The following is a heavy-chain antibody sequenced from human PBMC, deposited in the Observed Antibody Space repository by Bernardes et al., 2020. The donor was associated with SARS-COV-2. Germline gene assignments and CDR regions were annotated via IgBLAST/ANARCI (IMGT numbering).Heavy chain of an antibody. Sequence: GGSLRLSCAASGFSFSTYTMTWVRQAPGKGLEWISYISSGSSSIYYADSVKGRFTISRDNAKNSLYLQMNSLRTEDTAVYYCARRQSSVSQDFDYWGQGTLVTVSS. CDR3: ARRQSSVSQDFDY. V-gene: IGHV3-48*01. D-gene: IGHD3-22*01. CDR1: GFSFSTYT. CDR2: ISSGSSSI. J-gene: IGHJ4*02.